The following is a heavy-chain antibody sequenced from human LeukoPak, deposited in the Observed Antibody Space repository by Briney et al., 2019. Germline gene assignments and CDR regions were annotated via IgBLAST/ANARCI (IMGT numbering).Heavy chain of an antibody. D-gene: IGHD1-26*01. V-gene: IGHV1-46*01. CDR2: INPSGGNT. J-gene: IGHJ4*02. CDR1: GYIFTSFY. Sequence: GASVKVSCKASGYIFTSFYMHWVRQAPGQGPEWMRIINPSGGNTGYARKFQGRLTMTRDTSASTVYMELRSLRSEDTAVYYCAREVGIRGHFDYWGRGTPVTVSS. CDR3: AREVGIRGHFDY.